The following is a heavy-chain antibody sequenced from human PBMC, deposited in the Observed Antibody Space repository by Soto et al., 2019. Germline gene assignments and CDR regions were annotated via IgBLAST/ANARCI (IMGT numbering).Heavy chain of an antibody. V-gene: IGHV3-30-3*01. D-gene: IGHD1-1*01. CDR1: GFTFSSYA. Sequence: GGSLRLSCAASGFTFSSYAMHWVRQAPGKGPEWVAVISYDGSNKYYADSVKGRFTISRDNSKNTLYLQMNSLRAEDTAVYYCARDHNWNYDYYGMDVWGQGTTVTVSS. CDR3: ARDHNWNYDYYGMDV. CDR2: ISYDGSNK. J-gene: IGHJ6*02.